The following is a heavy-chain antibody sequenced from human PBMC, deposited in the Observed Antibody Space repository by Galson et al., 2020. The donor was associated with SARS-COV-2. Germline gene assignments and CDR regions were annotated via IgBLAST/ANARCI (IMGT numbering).Heavy chain of an antibody. D-gene: IGHD6-19*01. CDR1: GGSISTSGYF. CDR2: VYSSGSA. V-gene: IGHV4-39*07. Sequence: ASETLSLTCTVSGGSISTSGYFRGWVRQPPGKGLEWIGSVYSSGSAYYNPSLTSRVTISLDTSKNQFSLRLTSVTAADTAMYYCARDEGYGNGLRGADVWGQGTTVTVSS. CDR3: ARDEGYGNGLRGADV. J-gene: IGHJ6*02.